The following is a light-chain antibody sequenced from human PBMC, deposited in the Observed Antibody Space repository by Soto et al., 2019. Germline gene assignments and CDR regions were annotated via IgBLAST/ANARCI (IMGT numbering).Light chain of an antibody. V-gene: IGKV4-1*01. CDR3: PQYYSTPWT. CDR1: QSVLYSSNNKNY. Sequence: DIVMTQSPDSLAVSLGERATIKGKSSQSVLYSSNNKNYLAWYQQKPGQPPKLLIYWASTRESGVPDRFSGSGSGTDFTLTISSLQAEDVAVYYCPQYYSTPWTFGQGTKVEIK. CDR2: WAS. J-gene: IGKJ1*01.